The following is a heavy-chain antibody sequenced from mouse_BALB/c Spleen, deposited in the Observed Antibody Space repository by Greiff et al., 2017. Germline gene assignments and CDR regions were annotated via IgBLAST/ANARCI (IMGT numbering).Heavy chain of an antibody. V-gene: IGHV3-2*02. D-gene: IGHD2-1*01. CDR1: GYSITSDYA. Sequence: EVKLLESGPGLVKPSQSLSLTCTVTGYSITSDYAWNWIRQFPGNKLEWMGYISYSGSTSYNPSLKSRISITRDTSKNQFFLQLNSVTTEDTATYYCARSGYGNSYWWFDVWGAGTTVTVSS. CDR3: ARSGYGNSYWWFDV. CDR2: ISYSGST. J-gene: IGHJ1*01.